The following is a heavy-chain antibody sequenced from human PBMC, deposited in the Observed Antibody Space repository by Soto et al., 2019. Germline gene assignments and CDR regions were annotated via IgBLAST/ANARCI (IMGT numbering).Heavy chain of an antibody. Sequence: GGSLRLSCAASGFTFGSYAMSWFRQAPGKGLEWVSAISGSGGSTYYADSVKGRFTISRDNSKNTLYLQMNSLRAEDTAVYYCAKFTCWSPQTRFYFCGQGTLVIVSS. V-gene: IGHV3-23*01. CDR1: GFTFGSYA. D-gene: IGHD3-10*01. CDR3: AKFTCWSPQTRFYF. CDR2: ISGSGGST. J-gene: IGHJ4*02.